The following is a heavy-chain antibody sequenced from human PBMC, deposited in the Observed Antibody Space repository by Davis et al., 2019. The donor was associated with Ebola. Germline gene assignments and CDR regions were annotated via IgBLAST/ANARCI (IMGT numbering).Heavy chain of an antibody. CDR2: INPSGGST. CDR1: GGTFSSYA. Sequence: ASVKVSCKASGGTFSSYAISWVRQAPGQGLEWMGIINPSGGSTTYAQKFQGRVTMTRDTSTGTLYMELNSLRSEDTALYYCARGRGHHESSGGDYWGQGTLVTVSS. CDR3: ARGRGHHESSGGDY. D-gene: IGHD3-22*01. J-gene: IGHJ4*02. V-gene: IGHV1-46*01.